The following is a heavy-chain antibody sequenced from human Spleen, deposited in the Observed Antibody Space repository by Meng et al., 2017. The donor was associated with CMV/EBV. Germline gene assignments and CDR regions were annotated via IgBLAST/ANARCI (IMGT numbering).Heavy chain of an antibody. V-gene: IGHV3-11*01. CDR3: ARGAGPDS. Sequence: LRLSCAGSGFTFSDYYMSWIRQAPGKGLEWFLYISNSGTIKNYADSVKGRFTISRDNAKNSLYLQMNSLRPEDTAVYYCARGAGPDSWGQGTLVTVSS. CDR1: GFTFSDYY. CDR2: ISNSGTIK. J-gene: IGHJ4*02. D-gene: IGHD6-19*01.